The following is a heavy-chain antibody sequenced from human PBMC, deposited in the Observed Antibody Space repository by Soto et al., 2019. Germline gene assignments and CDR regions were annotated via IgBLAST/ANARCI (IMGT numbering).Heavy chain of an antibody. D-gene: IGHD3-16*02. Sequence: ASETLSLTCAVYGGSFSGYYWSWIRQPPGKGLEWIGEINHSGSTNYNPSLKSRVTISVDTSKNQFSLKLSSVTAADTAVYYCARGTQAMITFGGVISAFDIWGQGTMVTVSS. CDR1: GGSFSGYY. CDR2: INHSGST. J-gene: IGHJ3*02. CDR3: ARGTQAMITFGGVISAFDI. V-gene: IGHV4-34*01.